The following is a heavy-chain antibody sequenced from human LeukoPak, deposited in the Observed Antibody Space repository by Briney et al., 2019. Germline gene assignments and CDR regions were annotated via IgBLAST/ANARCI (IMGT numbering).Heavy chain of an antibody. D-gene: IGHD3-10*01. CDR2: IAGSNSFV. V-gene: IGHV3-21*01. Sequence: PGGSLRLSCAASGFSFSTYTMDWVRQAPGKGLEWASSIAGSNSFVYYADSVKGRFTISRDDAKNSLYLQMNSLRAEDTAVYYCASHYGSGSSPFDYWGQGTLVTVSS. CDR3: ASHYGSGSSPFDY. CDR1: GFSFSTYT. J-gene: IGHJ4*02.